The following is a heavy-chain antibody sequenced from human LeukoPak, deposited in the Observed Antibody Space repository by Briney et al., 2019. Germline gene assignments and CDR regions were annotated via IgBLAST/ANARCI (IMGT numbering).Heavy chain of an antibody. J-gene: IGHJ4*02. V-gene: IGHV1-8*03. CDR3: ARGPIRTTVTTAYYFDY. D-gene: IGHD4-11*01. CDR2: MNPNSGNT. Sequence: GASVKVSCKASGYTFTSYDINWVRQATGQGLEWMGWMNPNSGNTGYAQKFQGRVTITRNTSISTAYMELSSLRSEDTVVYYCARGPIRTTVTTAYYFDYWGQGTLVTVSS. CDR1: GYTFTSYD.